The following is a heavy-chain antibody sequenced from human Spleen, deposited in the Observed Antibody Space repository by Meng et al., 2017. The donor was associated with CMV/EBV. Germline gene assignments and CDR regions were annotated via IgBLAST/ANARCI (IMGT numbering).Heavy chain of an antibody. D-gene: IGHD2-15*01. J-gene: IGHJ3*02. CDR3: ARSPPHIAVDAFDI. CDR1: GFTFSSYS. CDR2: ISSSSSYI. Sequence: GGSLRLSCAASGFTFSSYSMNWVRQAPGKGLEWVSSISSSSSYIYYADSVKGRFTISRDNAKNSLYLQMNSLGAEDTAVYYCARSPPHIAVDAFDIWGQGTMVTVSS. V-gene: IGHV3-21*01.